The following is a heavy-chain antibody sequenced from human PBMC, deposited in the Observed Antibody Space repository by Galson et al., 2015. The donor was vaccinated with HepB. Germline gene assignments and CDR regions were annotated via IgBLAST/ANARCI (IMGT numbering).Heavy chain of an antibody. CDR1: GFTFSSDA. CDR2: ISGSGSNK. CDR3: GSGPTRYTGWYRGLHKFFQH. V-gene: IGHV3-23*01. J-gene: IGHJ1*01. D-gene: IGHD6-19*01. Sequence: SLRLSCAASGFTFSSDAMSWVRQAPGKGLEWVSSISGSGSNKYSADSVKGRFTTSRDNAKNMVYLQMTSLRDEDTAVYYCGSGPTRYTGWYRGLHKFFQHWGQGTLVTVSS.